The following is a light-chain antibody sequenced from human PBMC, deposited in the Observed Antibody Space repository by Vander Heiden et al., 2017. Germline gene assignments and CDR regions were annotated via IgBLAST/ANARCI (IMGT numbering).Light chain of an antibody. J-gene: IGKJ4*01. CDR2: GAS. CDR1: QSVSSSY. Sequence: EIVLTQSPGTLSLSPGERATLSCRASQSVSSSYFAWYQQKPGQEPRILIIGASSRATGIPDRCSSGRGGTDFTLTISKLEPEDFSVYYCRQYDITRRLTFGGGNKVEIK. CDR3: RQYDITRRLT. V-gene: IGKV3-20*01.